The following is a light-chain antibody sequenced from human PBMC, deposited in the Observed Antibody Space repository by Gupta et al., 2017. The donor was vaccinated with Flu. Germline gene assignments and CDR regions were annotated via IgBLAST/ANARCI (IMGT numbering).Light chain of an antibody. CDR2: DNK. CDR1: SSNIVNND. J-gene: IGLJ1*01. CDR3: GTGDSVLCAYV. Sequence: KVTNSCSGSSSNIVNNDVYWYQQRPGTTPKLLIYDNKKRPSGIPDRFSGSKSGTSATLGIXGXQTGDEXDYYCGTGDSVLCAYVFGTGTKVTVL. V-gene: IGLV1-51*01.